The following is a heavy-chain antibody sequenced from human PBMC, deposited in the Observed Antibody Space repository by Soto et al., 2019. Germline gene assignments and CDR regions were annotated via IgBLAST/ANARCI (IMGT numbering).Heavy chain of an antibody. Sequence: QVQLVQSGAEVKKPGSSVKVSCKASGGSFSTFAFGWVRQAPGQGREWMGGIVPMFGTRDYAQRFQGRVTFTADDATSAAYMELSSLTSEDTAVYYCARAIVDLPGYNIDDHYGLGVWGQGTTVTVSS. D-gene: IGHD1-1*01. CDR3: ARAIVDLPGYNIDDHYGLGV. CDR2: IVPMFGTR. J-gene: IGHJ6*02. V-gene: IGHV1-69*01. CDR1: GGSFSTFA.